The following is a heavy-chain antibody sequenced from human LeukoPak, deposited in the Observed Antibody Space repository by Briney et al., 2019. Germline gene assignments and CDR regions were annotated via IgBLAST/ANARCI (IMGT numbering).Heavy chain of an antibody. J-gene: IGHJ4*02. V-gene: IGHV3-53*01. CDR3: ARGDYGDYSFDY. CDR1: GFTVSSNY. Sequence: GGSLRLSCAASGFTVSSNYMSWVRQAPGKGLEWVSVIYSGGSTYYADSVKGRFTISRDNSKNTLYLQMNSLRAEDTAVYYCARGDYGDYSFDYWGQGTLVTVSS. D-gene: IGHD4-17*01. CDR2: IYSGGST.